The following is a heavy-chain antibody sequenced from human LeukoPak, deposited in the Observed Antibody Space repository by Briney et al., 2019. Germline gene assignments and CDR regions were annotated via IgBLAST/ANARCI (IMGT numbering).Heavy chain of an antibody. CDR2: ISSYSGNT. D-gene: IGHD5-12*01. Sequence: ASVTVSFTASGYTFIIYGISWVRQASGQGLEWMGWISSYSGNTKYAQNLQGRVTMTTETSTSTVYMELRSLRSDDTAVYYCARDYVLGYSGYVDYYYGMDVWGQGTTVTVSS. J-gene: IGHJ6*02. CDR3: ARDYVLGYSGYVDYYYGMDV. V-gene: IGHV1-18*01. CDR1: GYTFIIYG.